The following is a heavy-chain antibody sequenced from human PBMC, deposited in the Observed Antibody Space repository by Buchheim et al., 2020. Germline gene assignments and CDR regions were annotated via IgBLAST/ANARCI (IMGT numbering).Heavy chain of an antibody. V-gene: IGHV1-2*04. CDR3: ARSGSPGPRSRYYMDV. CDR1: GYSFTNYD. D-gene: IGHD1-26*01. Sequence: QVQLVQSGPEVKTPGASMRLSCKTSGYSFTNYDISWVRQAPGQGLEWMGWINPNSGGTNYAQKFQGWVTMTRDTSISTAYMELSRLRSDDTAVYYCARSGSPGPRSRYYMDVWGKGTT. J-gene: IGHJ6*03. CDR2: INPNSGGT.